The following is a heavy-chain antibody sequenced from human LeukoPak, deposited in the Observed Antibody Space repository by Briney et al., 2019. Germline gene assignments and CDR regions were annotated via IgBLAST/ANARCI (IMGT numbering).Heavy chain of an antibody. CDR3: ARDQGEAGGDYYDSSGYYYSFDY. V-gene: IGHV1-18*01. CDR2: ISAYNGNT. D-gene: IGHD3-22*01. CDR1: GYTFTSYG. Sequence: ASVKVSCKASGYTFTSYGISSVRQAPGQGLEWMGWISAYNGNTNYAQKLQGRVTMTTDTSTSTAYMELRSLRSDDTAVYYCARDQGEAGGDYYDSSGYYYSFDYWGQGTLVTVSS. J-gene: IGHJ4*02.